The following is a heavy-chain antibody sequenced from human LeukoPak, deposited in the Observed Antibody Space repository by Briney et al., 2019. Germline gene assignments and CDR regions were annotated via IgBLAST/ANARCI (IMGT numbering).Heavy chain of an antibody. Sequence: GGSLRLSCAASGFTFNSYSMNWVRQAPGKGLEWISSISSSSLYIYYADSVKGRFTISRDNAKNSLYLQMNSLKAEDTAVYYCATWRYCSGRSCYSGWLDPWGQGTLVSVSS. CDR2: ISSSSLYI. J-gene: IGHJ5*02. D-gene: IGHD2-15*01. V-gene: IGHV3-21*03. CDR1: GFTFNSYS. CDR3: ATWRYCSGRSCYSGWLDP.